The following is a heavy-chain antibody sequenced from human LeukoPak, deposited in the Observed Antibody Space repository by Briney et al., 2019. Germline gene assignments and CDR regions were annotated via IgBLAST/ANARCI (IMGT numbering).Heavy chain of an antibody. Sequence: GGSLRLSCAASGFSFSSYNMNWVRQTPGKGLEWISSITSSSTYTFYADSVKGRFTISRDNARNSLYLQMNSLRAEDTAVYYCARDPYSGTYGDTYYYYMDVWGKGTTVTISS. CDR3: ARDPYSGTYGDTYYYYMDV. CDR2: ITSSSTYT. D-gene: IGHD1-26*01. J-gene: IGHJ6*03. CDR1: GFSFSSYN. V-gene: IGHV3-21*01.